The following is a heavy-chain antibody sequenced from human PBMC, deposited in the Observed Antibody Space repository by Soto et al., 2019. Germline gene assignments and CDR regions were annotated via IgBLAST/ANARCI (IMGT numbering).Heavy chain of an antibody. CDR3: TTMPGIVGATHFDY. J-gene: IGHJ4*02. CDR1: GGSISSSSYY. CDR2: IYYSGST. V-gene: IGHV4-39*07. D-gene: IGHD1-26*01. Sequence: PLETLSLTCTVSGGSISSSSYYWGWIRQPPGKGLEWIGSIYYSGSTNFNPSLKSRVTMSVDKSKNQFSLNLNSVTAADTAVYYCTTMPGIVGATHFDYWGQGTLVTVSS.